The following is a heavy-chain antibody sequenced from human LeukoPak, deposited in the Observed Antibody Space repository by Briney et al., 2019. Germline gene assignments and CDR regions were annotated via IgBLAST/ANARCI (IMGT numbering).Heavy chain of an antibody. CDR2: ISSSSSYI. Sequence: GGSLRLSCAASGFTFSSYSMNWVRQAPGMGLEWVSSISSSSSYIYYADSVKGRFTISRDNAKNSLYLQMNSLRAEDTAVYYCARDTAMVPILDYWGQGTLVTVSS. CDR3: ARDTAMVPILDY. J-gene: IGHJ4*02. CDR1: GFTFSSYS. D-gene: IGHD5-18*01. V-gene: IGHV3-21*01.